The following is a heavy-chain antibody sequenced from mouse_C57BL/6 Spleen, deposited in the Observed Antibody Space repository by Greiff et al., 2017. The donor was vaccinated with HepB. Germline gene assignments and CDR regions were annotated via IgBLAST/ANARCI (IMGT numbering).Heavy chain of an antibody. D-gene: IGHD1-1*01. V-gene: IGHV1-42*01. J-gene: IGHJ4*01. CDR3: AANYYGSSYAMDY. CDR1: GYSFTGYY. Sequence: DVQLVESGPELVKPGASVKISCKASGYSFTGYYMNWVKQSPEKSLEWIGEINPSTGGTTYNQKFKAKATLTVDKSSSTAYMQLKSLTSEDSAVYYCAANYYGSSYAMDYWGQGTSVTVSS. CDR2: INPSTGGT.